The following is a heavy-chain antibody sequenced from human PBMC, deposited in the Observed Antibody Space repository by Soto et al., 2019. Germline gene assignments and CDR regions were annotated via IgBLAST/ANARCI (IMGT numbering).Heavy chain of an antibody. D-gene: IGHD5-18*01. CDR1: GGSFSGYY. V-gene: IGHV4-34*01. Sequence: SETLSLTCAVYGGSFSGYYWSWIRQPPGKGLEWIGEINHSGSTNYNPSLKSRVIISLDTPKNQFSLKLSSVTAADTAVYYCARGYDTASAPIFWGQGILVTVPS. CDR2: INHSGST. J-gene: IGHJ4*02. CDR3: ARGYDTASAPIF.